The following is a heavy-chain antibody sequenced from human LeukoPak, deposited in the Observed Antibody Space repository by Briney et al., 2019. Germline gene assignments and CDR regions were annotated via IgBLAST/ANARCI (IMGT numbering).Heavy chain of an antibody. D-gene: IGHD6-13*01. Sequence: SETLSLTCTVSGGSIRSYYWSWIRQPPGKGLEWIGDVYYSGSTNYNPSLKSRVTISVDTSKNQFSLKLSSVTAADTAVYYCARQYTSSWAYWFDPWGQGTLVTVSS. V-gene: IGHV4-59*01. J-gene: IGHJ5*02. CDR1: GGSIRSYY. CDR2: VYYSGST. CDR3: ARQYTSSWAYWFDP.